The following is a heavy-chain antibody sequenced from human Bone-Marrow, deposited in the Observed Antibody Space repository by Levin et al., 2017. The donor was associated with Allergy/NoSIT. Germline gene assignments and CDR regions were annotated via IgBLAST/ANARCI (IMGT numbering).Heavy chain of an antibody. CDR3: ARETFFYGAGSTNYGMDV. D-gene: IGHD3-10*01. V-gene: IGHV3-30*04. CDR1: GFDFSSYA. CDR2: ISYDGSKT. Sequence: QTGGSLRLSCAASGFDFSSYALHWVRQAPGKGLEWLAIISYDGSKTYYTESVRGRFTVSRDKSKNMLYLQMTTLRREDTAIYYCARETFFYGAGSTNYGMDVWGQGTTVTVSS. J-gene: IGHJ6*02.